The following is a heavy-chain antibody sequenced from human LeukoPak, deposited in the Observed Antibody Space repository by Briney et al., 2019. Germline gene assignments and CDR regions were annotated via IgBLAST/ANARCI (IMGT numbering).Heavy chain of an antibody. J-gene: IGHJ4*02. Sequence: SETLSLTCTVSGGSISSYYWSWIRQHPGKGLEWIGYIYYSGSTYYNPSLKSRVTISVDTSKNQFSLKLSSVTAADTAVYYCARAGIVGATDCWGQGTLVTVSS. V-gene: IGHV4-59*06. CDR3: ARAGIVGATDC. CDR1: GGSISSYY. D-gene: IGHD1-26*01. CDR2: IYYSGST.